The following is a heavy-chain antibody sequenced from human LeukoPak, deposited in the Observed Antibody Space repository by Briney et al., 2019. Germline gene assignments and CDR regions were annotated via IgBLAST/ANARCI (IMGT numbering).Heavy chain of an antibody. CDR1: GYTFTSYY. J-gene: IGHJ4*02. CDR3: ARVGWAAFDY. V-gene: IGHV1-46*01. Sequence: ASVKVSCKASGYTFTSYYMHWVRQAPGQGLEWMGIINPSGGSTSYAQKFQGRVTITADESTSTAYMELSSLRSEDTAVYYCARVGWAAFDYWGQGTLVTVSS. CDR2: INPSGGST. D-gene: IGHD6-19*01.